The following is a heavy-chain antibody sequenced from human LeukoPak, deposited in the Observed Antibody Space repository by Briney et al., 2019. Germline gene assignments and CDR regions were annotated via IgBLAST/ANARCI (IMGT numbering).Heavy chain of an antibody. V-gene: IGHV4-39*07. CDR1: GGSISTSSYY. CDR2: IFYSGST. J-gene: IGHJ4*01. Sequence: SETLSLTCTVSGGSISTSSYYWGWVRQPPGKGLEWIGNIFYSGSTYYSPSLKSRVTISLDTSSNQFSLKLNSVTAADTAVYYCARVWAALVRRYFDSWGQGTLVTVSS. D-gene: IGHD6-6*01. CDR3: ARVWAALVRRYFDS.